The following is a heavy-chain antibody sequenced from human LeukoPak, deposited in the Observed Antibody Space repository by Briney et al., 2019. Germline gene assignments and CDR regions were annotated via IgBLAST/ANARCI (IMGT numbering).Heavy chain of an antibody. CDR1: GFTFSSYA. CDR3: AKWAARGNGLPRSHLDD. Sequence: GGSLRLSCVASGFTFSSYAMSWVRQAPGKGLECVSVISGSGRTTDYADSVKGRLTISRDNSKDTLYLHLNSLRAEDTALYYCAKWAARGNGLPRSHLDDWGQGTLVTVSS. V-gene: IGHV3-23*01. CDR2: ISGSGRTT. D-gene: IGHD4-23*01. J-gene: IGHJ4*02.